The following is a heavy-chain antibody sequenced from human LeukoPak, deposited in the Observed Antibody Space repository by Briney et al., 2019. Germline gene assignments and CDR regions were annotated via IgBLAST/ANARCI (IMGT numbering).Heavy chain of an antibody. CDR3: ARDPGYESWSPFWGGMDV. Sequence: PGGSLRLSCAASGFTFSSSWMHWVRQAPGKGLVWVSRITRDGSSTTYADSVKGRFTTSRDNAKNTLYLQMDSRRDDDTAVYYCARDPGYESWSPFWGGMDVWGNGTTVIVSS. CDR1: GFTFSSSW. D-gene: IGHD3-16*01. V-gene: IGHV3-74*01. J-gene: IGHJ6*04. CDR2: ITRDGSST.